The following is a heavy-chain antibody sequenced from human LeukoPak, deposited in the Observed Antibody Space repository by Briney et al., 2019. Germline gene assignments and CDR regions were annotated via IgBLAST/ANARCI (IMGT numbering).Heavy chain of an antibody. D-gene: IGHD4-23*01. CDR3: ARGFRGGKLGFNY. CDR2: IIPILGIA. V-gene: IGHV1-69*04. Sequence: SVKVSCKASGGTFSSYAISWVRQAPGQGLEWMGRIIPILGIANYAQKFQGRVTITADKSTSTAYMELSSLRSEDTAVYYCARGFRGGKLGFNYWGQGTLVTVSS. J-gene: IGHJ4*02. CDR1: GGTFSSYA.